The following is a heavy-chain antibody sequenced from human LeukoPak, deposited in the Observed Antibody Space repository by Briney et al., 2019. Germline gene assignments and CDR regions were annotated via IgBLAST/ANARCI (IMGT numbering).Heavy chain of an antibody. J-gene: IGHJ4*02. CDR2: IWYDGSNK. D-gene: IGHD3-10*01. CDR3: ARGGITMFRGVLDY. Sequence: PGGSLRLSCAASGFTFSTYGMHWVRQAPGKGLEWVAVIWYDGSNKYYADSVKGRFTISRDNSKNTLYLQMNSLRAEDTAVYYCARGGITMFRGVLDYWGQGTLVTVSS. CDR1: GFTFSTYG. V-gene: IGHV3-33*01.